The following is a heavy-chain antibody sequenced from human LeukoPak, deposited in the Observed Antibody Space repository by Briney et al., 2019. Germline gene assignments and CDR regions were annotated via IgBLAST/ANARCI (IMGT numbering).Heavy chain of an antibody. CDR3: ARDDNWGFDY. CDR1: GFTFSDYY. Sequence: GGSLRLSCAASGFTFSDYYMSWIRQAPGKGLEWVANIRGSGSGMGYGSYYADSVKGRFTISRDNAKTSLYLQMNSLRADDTAVYHCARDDNWGFDYWGQGALVTVSS. CDR2: IRGSGSGMGYGS. V-gene: IGHV3-11*04. J-gene: IGHJ4*02. D-gene: IGHD7-27*01.